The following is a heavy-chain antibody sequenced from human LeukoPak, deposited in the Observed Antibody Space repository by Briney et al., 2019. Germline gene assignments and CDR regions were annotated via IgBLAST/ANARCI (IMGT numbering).Heavy chain of an antibody. CDR3: ARKSRLGYSGYDWFYFDY. CDR2: ISAYNGNT. Sequence: ASVTVSCKASGYTFTSYGISWVRQAPGQGLEWMGWISAYNGNTNYAQKLQGRVTMTTDTSTSTAYMELRSLRSDDTAVYYCARKSRLGYSGYDWFYFDYWGQGTLVTVSS. J-gene: IGHJ4*02. V-gene: IGHV1-18*01. D-gene: IGHD5-12*01. CDR1: GYTFTSYG.